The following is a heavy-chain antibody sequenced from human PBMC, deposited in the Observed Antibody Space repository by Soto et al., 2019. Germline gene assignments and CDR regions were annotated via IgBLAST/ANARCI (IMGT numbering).Heavy chain of an antibody. V-gene: IGHV3-7*03. CDR3: ATGRGGYNHHFHY. J-gene: IGHJ4*02. D-gene: IGHD5-12*01. CDR2: IEHGGGEK. CDR1: GFPFSGYW. Sequence: GGSLRVSCAASGFPFSGYWMSWVLQAPGKGLEWVANIEHGGGEKNYVDSVKGRFLISRDNTKNSVYLQLNSLRSEDTALYYCATGRGGYNHHFHYWGQGVMVTVSS.